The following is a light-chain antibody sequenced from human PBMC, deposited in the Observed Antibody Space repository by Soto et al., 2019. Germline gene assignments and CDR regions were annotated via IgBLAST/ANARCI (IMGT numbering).Light chain of an antibody. CDR2: EGI. J-gene: IGLJ1*01. CDR3: CSYVGATTYD. CDR1: SSTVGGFNV. Sequence: QSVLTQPASVSGSPGPSVTISCTGTSSTVGGFNVVSWYQQHPGKAPKVIIHEGIKRPSGVSNRFSGSYSRSTASLTIFGLQPEDEADYSCCSYVGATTYDFGTSTKVTVL. V-gene: IGLV2-23*01.